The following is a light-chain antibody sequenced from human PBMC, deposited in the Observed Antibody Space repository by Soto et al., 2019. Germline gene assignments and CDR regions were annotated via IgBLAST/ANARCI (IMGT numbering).Light chain of an antibody. Sequence: EIVLTQSPGILSLSPGERATLSCRASQSVSSSYLAWYQQKPGQAPRLLIYGASNRATGIPGRFSASGSKTNFTLTISRLEPEDFAVYYCQQYGSSPPYTFGQRTKLEIK. CDR1: QSVSSSY. V-gene: IGKV3-20*01. J-gene: IGKJ2*01. CDR3: QQYGSSPPYT. CDR2: GAS.